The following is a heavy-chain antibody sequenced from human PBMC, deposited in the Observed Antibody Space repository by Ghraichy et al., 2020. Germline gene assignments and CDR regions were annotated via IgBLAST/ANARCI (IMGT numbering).Heavy chain of an antibody. D-gene: IGHD4-17*01. J-gene: IGHJ4*02. CDR2: IKQVGSEK. V-gene: IGHV3-7*03. CDR1: GFTFSSYW. Sequence: ETLSLTCAASGFTFSSYWMSWVRQAPGKGLEWVANIKQVGSEKYYVDSVKGRFTISRDNAKNSLYLQMNTLGAEDTAVYYCARGGDYLEYSGQGTLVTVSS. CDR3: ARGGDYLEY.